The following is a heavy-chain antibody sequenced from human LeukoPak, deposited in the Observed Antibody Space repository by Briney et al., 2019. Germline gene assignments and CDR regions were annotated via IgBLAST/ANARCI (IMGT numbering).Heavy chain of an antibody. CDR3: ARGYRAFGY. J-gene: IGHJ4*02. CDR2: IYYSGST. CDR1: AGSISSYY. D-gene: IGHD4-11*01. Sequence: SETLSLTCTVSAGSISSYYWTWIRQPPGKGLEWIGHIYYSGSTNYNPSLKSRVTISVDTSKNQFSLKLSSVTAADTAVYYCARGYRAFGYWGQGTLVTVSS. V-gene: IGHV4-59*12.